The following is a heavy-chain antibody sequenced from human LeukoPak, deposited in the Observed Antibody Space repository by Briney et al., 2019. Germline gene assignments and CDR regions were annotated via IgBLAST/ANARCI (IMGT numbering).Heavy chain of an antibody. CDR3: ARDLSFSYYDTYNWFDP. CDR2: IIPILGIA. V-gene: IGHV1-69*04. D-gene: IGHD3-22*01. Sequence: ASVKVSCKASGGTFSSYAISWVRQAPGQGLEWMGRIIPILGIANHAQKFQGRVTITADKSTSTAYMELSSLRSEDTAVYYCARDLSFSYYDTYNWFDPWGQGTLVTVSS. CDR1: GGTFSSYA. J-gene: IGHJ5*02.